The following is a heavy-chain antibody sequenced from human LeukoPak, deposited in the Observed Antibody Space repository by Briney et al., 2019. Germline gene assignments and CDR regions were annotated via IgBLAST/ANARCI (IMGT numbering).Heavy chain of an antibody. CDR1: GGSISSGSYY. CDR2: IYTSGST. Sequence: PSQTLSLTCTVSGGSISSGSYYWSWIRQPAGKGLEWIGRIYTSGSTNYNPSLKSRVTISVDTSKNQSSLKLSSVTAADTAVYYCARAYYSNYVDGMDVWGQGTTVTVSS. D-gene: IGHD4-11*01. CDR3: ARAYYSNYVDGMDV. V-gene: IGHV4-61*02. J-gene: IGHJ6*02.